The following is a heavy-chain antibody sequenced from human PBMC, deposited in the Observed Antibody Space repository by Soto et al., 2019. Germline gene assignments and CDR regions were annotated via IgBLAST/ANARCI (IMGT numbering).Heavy chain of an antibody. J-gene: IGHJ4*02. CDR2: INHSGST. CDR3: ASGGPSGYYFDY. CDR1: GGSFSGYY. V-gene: IGHV4-34*01. Sequence: QVQLQRWGAGLLKPSETLSLTCAVYGGSFSGYYWSWIRQPPGKGLEWIGEINHSGSTNYNPSLKSRVTISVDTSKNQFSLKLSSVTAADTAVYYCASGGPSGYYFDYWGQGTLVTVSS.